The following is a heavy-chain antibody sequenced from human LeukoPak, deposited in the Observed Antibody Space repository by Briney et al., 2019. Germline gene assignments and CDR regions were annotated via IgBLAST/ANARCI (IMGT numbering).Heavy chain of an antibody. Sequence: SETLSLTCTVSGASISGYYWNWIRQPPGKGLEWIGYMYYSGSTNYNPSLKSRVTMSGDTSKNELSLKLSSVTAAETAVYARMNGDYGFRNYFYYGLDVWGQGTTVTVSS. V-gene: IGHV4-59*08. CDR2: MYYSGST. J-gene: IGHJ6*02. CDR1: GASISGYY. CDR3: MNGDYGFRNYFYYGLDV. D-gene: IGHD4-17*01.